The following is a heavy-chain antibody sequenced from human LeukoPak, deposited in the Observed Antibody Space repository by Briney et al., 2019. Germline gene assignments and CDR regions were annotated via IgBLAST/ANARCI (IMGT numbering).Heavy chain of an antibody. V-gene: IGHV1-69*13. CDR2: IIPIFGTA. Sequence: GASVKVSCKACGGTFSSYAISWVRQAPGQGLERMGGIIPIFGTANYAQKFQGRVTITADESTSTAYMELSSLRSEDTAVYYCARAVSGSYYYYYVDVWGKGTTVTVSS. D-gene: IGHD1-26*01. CDR3: ARAVSGSYYYYYVDV. CDR1: GGTFSSYA. J-gene: IGHJ6*03.